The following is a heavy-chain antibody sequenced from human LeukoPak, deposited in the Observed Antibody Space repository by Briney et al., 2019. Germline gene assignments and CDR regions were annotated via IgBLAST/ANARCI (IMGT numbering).Heavy chain of an antibody. Sequence: ASVKVSCKASGYTFTSYGISWVRQAPGQGLEWMGWINPNSGGTNYAQKFQGRVTMTRDTSISTAYMELSRLRSDDTAVYYCARNQGYCSSTSCPHDDYWGQGTLVTVSS. CDR3: ARNQGYCSSTSCPHDDY. V-gene: IGHV1-2*02. CDR1: GYTFTSYG. D-gene: IGHD2-2*01. CDR2: INPNSGGT. J-gene: IGHJ4*02.